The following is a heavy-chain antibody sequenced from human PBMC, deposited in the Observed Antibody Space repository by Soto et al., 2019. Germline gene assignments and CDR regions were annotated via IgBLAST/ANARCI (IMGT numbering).Heavy chain of an antibody. J-gene: IGHJ4*02. D-gene: IGHD6-19*01. V-gene: IGHV3-23*01. Sequence: EVQLLESGGGLVQPGGSLRLSCVVSGFTFSSYAMSWVRQAPRKGLEWVSGISSGDGTYYADSVKGRFTISSDNSKNTLYLQMKSLTDEDTAVYFCAKDITDSGWYYFDYWGQGTLVTVSS. CDR3: AKDITDSGWYYFDY. CDR1: GFTFSSYA. CDR2: ISSGDGT.